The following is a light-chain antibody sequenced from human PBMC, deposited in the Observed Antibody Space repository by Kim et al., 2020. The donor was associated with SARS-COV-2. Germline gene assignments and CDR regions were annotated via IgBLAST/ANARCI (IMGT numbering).Light chain of an antibody. CDR3: CSYAGSSTFV. CDR1: SSDVGNYNL. V-gene: IGLV2-23*02. J-gene: IGLJ3*02. CDR2: EVT. Sequence: GQSITISCTGTSSDVGNYNLVSWYQQHPGKAPKLIIYEVTKRPSGVSNRFSGSKSGNTASLTLSGLQAEDEADYYCCSYAGSSTFVFGGGTQLTVL.